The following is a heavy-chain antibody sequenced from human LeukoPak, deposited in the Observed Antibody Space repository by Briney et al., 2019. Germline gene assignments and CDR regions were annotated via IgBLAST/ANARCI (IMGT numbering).Heavy chain of an antibody. Sequence: QAGGSLRLSCAASGFTFSSYAMHWVRQAPGKGLEWVAVISYDGSNKYYADSVKGRFTISRDNSKNTLYLQMNSLRAEDTAVYYCARVTLGGTRVNWFDPWGQGTLVTVSS. V-gene: IGHV3-30*04. J-gene: IGHJ5*02. CDR2: ISYDGSNK. CDR1: GFTFSSYA. CDR3: ARVTLGGTRVNWFDP. D-gene: IGHD2-15*01.